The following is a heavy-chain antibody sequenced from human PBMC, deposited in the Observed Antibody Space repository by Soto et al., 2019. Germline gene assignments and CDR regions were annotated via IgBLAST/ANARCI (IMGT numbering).Heavy chain of an antibody. CDR2: IIPIFGTA. D-gene: IGHD3-22*01. CDR1: GGTFSSYA. J-gene: IGHJ6*02. V-gene: IGHV1-69*13. CDR3: AGVPDSSGYYYYYYGMDV. Sequence: ASVKVSCKASGGTFSSYAISWVRQAPGQGLEWMGGIIPIFGTADYAQKFQGRVTITADESTSTAYMELSSLRSEDTAVYYCAGVPDSSGYYYYYYGMDVWGQGTTVTVSS.